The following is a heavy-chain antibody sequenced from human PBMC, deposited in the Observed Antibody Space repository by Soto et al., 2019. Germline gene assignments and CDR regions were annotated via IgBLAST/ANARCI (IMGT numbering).Heavy chain of an antibody. CDR3: ARDNPPPYSSGPDY. CDR1: GFTFSSYA. V-gene: IGHV3-30-3*01. Sequence: QVQLVESGGGVVQPGRSLRLSCAASGFTFSSYAMHWVRQAPGKGLEWVAVISYDGSNKYYADSVKGRFTISRDNSKNTLYLQMNSLRAEDTAVYYCARDNPPPYSSGPDYWGQGTLVTVSS. D-gene: IGHD6-19*01. CDR2: ISYDGSNK. J-gene: IGHJ4*02.